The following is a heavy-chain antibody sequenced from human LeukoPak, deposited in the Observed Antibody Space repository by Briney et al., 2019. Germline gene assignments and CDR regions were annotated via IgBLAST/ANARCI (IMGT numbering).Heavy chain of an antibody. CDR3: ARRRGDRTGGFDH. V-gene: IGHV3-7*01. D-gene: IGHD3-16*01. J-gene: IGHJ4*02. Sequence: PGGSLRLSCAASGSTFSSYWMSWVRQAPGKGLEWVANIKQDGSEKYYVDSVKGRFTISRDNAENSLYLQMNSLRAEDKAGYYCARRRGDRTGGFDHWGQGTLVTVSS. CDR1: GSTFSSYW. CDR2: IKQDGSEK.